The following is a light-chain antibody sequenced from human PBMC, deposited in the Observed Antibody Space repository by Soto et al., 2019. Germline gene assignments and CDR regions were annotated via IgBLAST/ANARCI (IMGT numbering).Light chain of an antibody. V-gene: IGKV1-5*03. Sequence: DIQMTQSPSTLSASVGDRVTITCRASQTIRSWLAWYQQKPGKAPKLLIYEASSLESGVPSRFSTSGSGTEFTLTISSLQPDDFATYYCQRYNTYPWTFGQGTKVEIK. CDR1: QTIRSW. CDR3: QRYNTYPWT. J-gene: IGKJ1*01. CDR2: EAS.